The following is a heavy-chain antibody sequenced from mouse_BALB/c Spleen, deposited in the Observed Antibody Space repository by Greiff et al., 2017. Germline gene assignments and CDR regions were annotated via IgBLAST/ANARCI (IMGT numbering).Heavy chain of an antibody. V-gene: IGHV2-9*02. D-gene: IGHD1-1*01. Sequence: VKLQESGPGLVAPSQSLSITCTVSGFSLTSYGVHWVRQTPGKGLEWLGVIWAGGSTNYNSALMSRLCISEDNSKSQVFLKMSSLQTDDTAWYYCALDILLRSFAYWGQGIVVTVSA. CDR3: ALDILLRSFAY. CDR2: IWAGGST. J-gene: IGHJ3*01. CDR1: GFSLTSYG.